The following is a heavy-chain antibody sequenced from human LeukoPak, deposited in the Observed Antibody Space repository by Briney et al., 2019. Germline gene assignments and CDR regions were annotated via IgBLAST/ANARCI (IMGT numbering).Heavy chain of an antibody. D-gene: IGHD6-13*01. J-gene: IGHJ6*03. CDR3: ARDFGIAAAENYYMDV. CDR2: INPNSGGT. V-gene: IGHV1-2*02. CDR1: GYTFTGYY. Sequence: ASVKVSCKASGYTFTGYYMHWVRQAPGQGLEWMGWINPNSGGTNYAQKFQGRVTKTRDTSISTAYMELSRLRSDDTAVYYCARDFGIAAAENYYMDVWGKGTTVTISS.